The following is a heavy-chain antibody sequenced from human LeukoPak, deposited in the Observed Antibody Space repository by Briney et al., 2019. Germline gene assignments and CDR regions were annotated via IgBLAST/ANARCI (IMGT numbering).Heavy chain of an antibody. CDR1: GYTFTSYD. J-gene: IGHJ4*02. CDR2: ISAYNGNT. D-gene: IGHD6-13*01. Sequence: ASVKVSCKASGYTFTSYDISWVRQAPGQGLEWKGWISAYNGNTNYAQKLQGRVTMTTDTSTSTAYMELRSLRSDDSAVYFCARVPIPPYSSSWYQPFDYWGQGTLVTVSS. V-gene: IGHV1-18*01. CDR3: ARVPIPPYSSSWYQPFDY.